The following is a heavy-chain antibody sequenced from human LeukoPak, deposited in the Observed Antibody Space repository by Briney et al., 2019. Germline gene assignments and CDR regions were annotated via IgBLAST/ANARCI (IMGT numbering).Heavy chain of an antibody. CDR2: IQIGGST. J-gene: IGHJ4*02. CDR1: GDSISRRSSY. D-gene: IGHD6-13*01. CDR3: ARGITGITATGSE. Sequence: SETLSLTCSVSGDSISRRSSYWNWIRQRQPAGKGLEWIGHIQIGGSTNYNPSLKSRITISVDTSKNQFSLKLSSVTAADTAVYYCARGITGITATGSEWGQGTLVTVSS. V-gene: IGHV4-61*09.